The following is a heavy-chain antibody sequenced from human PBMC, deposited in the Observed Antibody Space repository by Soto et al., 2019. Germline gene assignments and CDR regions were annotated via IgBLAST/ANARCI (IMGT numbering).Heavy chain of an antibody. J-gene: IGHJ3*01. Sequence: LRLSCATSGFTFSTYAMSWVRQVPGKGLEWVSTISDAAGSAYYVDSVKGRFTISRDNSKKTLYLQMNSLRAEDSAVYYCARPYGGKIGDAPDLWGQGTMVTVSS. CDR2: ISDAAGSA. D-gene: IGHD4-17*01. V-gene: IGHV3-23*01. CDR1: GFTFSTYA. CDR3: ARPYGGKIGDAPDL.